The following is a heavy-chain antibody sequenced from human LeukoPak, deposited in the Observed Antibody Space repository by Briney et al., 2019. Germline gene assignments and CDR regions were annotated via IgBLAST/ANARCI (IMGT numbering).Heavy chain of an antibody. CDR3: ARDFSDIVVVVAATAFDY. Sequence: ASVKVSCKASGYTFITYGITWVRQAPGQGLEWMGWISAYNGNTNYAQKLQGRVTMTTDTSTSIAYMELRSLRSDDTALYYCARDFSDIVVVVAATAFDYWGQGTLVTVSS. CDR2: ISAYNGNT. CDR1: GYTFITYG. V-gene: IGHV1-18*01. J-gene: IGHJ4*02. D-gene: IGHD2-15*01.